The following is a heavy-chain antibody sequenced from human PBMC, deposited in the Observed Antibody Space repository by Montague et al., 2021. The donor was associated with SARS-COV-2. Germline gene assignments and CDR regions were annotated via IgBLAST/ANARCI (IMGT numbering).Heavy chain of an antibody. J-gene: IGHJ4*02. CDR3: VTDGGDDYNNLEL. D-gene: IGHD5-24*01. CDR2: MSHDVGSE. CDR1: GFIFSTYS. Sequence: SLRLSCAASGFIFSTYSMHWVRQAPVKGLEFVGVMSHDVGSEFYAESVKGRVSISRDNSKNTLYLQMNSLRPEDTALYYCVTDGGDDYNNLELWGQGTLVTVSS. V-gene: IGHV3-30*03.